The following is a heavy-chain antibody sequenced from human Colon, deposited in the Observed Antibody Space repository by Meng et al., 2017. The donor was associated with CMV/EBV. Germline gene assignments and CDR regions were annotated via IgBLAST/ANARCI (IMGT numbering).Heavy chain of an antibody. J-gene: IGHJ5*02. CDR3: ARDPGGHIINGKSCGNWFDP. D-gene: IGHD2-8*01. Sequence: VGQPGAQMKKPGAAVKVPCRSLGHLLSQSFIYWAGQAPGQGLEWMGWMSWNSGEIRYAQKFQGRVTMTRDTSINTAYMELSSLRSDDTAIYFCARDPGGHIINGKSCGNWFDPWGQGTLVTVSS. CDR2: MSWNSGEI. V-gene: IGHV1-2*02. CDR1: GHLLSQSF.